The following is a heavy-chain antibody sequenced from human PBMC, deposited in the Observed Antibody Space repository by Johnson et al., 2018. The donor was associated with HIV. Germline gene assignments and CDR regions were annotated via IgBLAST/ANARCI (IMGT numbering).Heavy chain of an antibody. CDR3: AKDGFGWADAFDI. D-gene: IGHD2-2*03. CDR2: ISYDGSNK. V-gene: IGHV3-30*14. CDR1: GFTFSSYA. Sequence: QVQLVESGGGVVQPGGSLRLSCAASGFTFSSYAMHWVRQAPGKGLEWVAVISYDGSNKYYADSVKGRFTISRDNSKNTVYLQMNSLRAEDTAVYYCAKDGFGWADAFDIWGHGTMVTVSS. J-gene: IGHJ3*02.